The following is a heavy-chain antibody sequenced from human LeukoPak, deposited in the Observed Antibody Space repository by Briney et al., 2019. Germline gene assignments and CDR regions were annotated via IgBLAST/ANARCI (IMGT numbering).Heavy chain of an antibody. CDR3: ARDASIAAKGFDAFDI. D-gene: IGHD6-6*01. Sequence: TGGSLRLSCAASGFTFSSYAMSWVRQAPGKGLEWVSSISSSSSYIYYADSVKGRFTISRDNAKNSLYLQMNSLRAEDTAVYYCARDASIAAKGFDAFDIWGQGTMVTVSS. CDR2: ISSSSSYI. J-gene: IGHJ3*02. CDR1: GFTFSSYA. V-gene: IGHV3-21*01.